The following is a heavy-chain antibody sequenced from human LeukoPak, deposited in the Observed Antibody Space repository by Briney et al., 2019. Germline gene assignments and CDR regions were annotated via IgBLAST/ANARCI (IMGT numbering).Heavy chain of an antibody. J-gene: IGHJ4*02. D-gene: IGHD5-24*01. CDR1: GFSFSSYN. V-gene: IGHV3-21*01. CDR3: AKDDGTSDYFDY. CDR2: ISMSGGYI. Sequence: GGSLRLSCVASGFSFSSYNMNWVRQAPGKGLEWVSAISMSGGYIYYTDSVKGRFTISRDNAKNLLYLQMDSLRGEDTAVYYCAKDDGTSDYFDYWGQGTLVTVSS.